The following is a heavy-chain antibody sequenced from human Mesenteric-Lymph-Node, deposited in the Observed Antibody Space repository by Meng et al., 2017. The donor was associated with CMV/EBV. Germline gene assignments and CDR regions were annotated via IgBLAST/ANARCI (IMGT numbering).Heavy chain of an antibody. J-gene: IGHJ5*02. CDR3: ARGRSTSWPGNWFDP. CDR2: INHSGST. Sequence: VYGDSRSGYYWSWVRQSPGKGLEWIGEINHSGSTNYNPSLKSRVTMSVDTSKNHFSLKVTSVTAADTAVYYCARGRSTSWPGNWFDPWGQGSLVTVSS. D-gene: IGHD6-13*01. CDR1: GDSRSGYY. V-gene: IGHV4-34*01.